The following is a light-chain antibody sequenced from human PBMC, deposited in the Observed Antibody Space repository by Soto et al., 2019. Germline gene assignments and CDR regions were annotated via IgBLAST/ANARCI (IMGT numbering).Light chain of an antibody. Sequence: EIVMTQSPATLSVSPGERANLSCRASQSVSSNLAWYQQKPGQAPRLLIYGASTRATGFPARFSGSGSGTDFTLTISSLQSEDFAVYYCQQYNNWPPANTFGQGTKLEIK. CDR2: GAS. CDR3: QQYNNWPPANT. CDR1: QSVSSN. J-gene: IGKJ2*01. V-gene: IGKV3D-15*01.